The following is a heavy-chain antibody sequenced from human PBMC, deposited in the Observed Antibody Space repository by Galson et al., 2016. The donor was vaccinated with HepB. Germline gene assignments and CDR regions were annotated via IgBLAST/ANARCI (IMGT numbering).Heavy chain of an antibody. V-gene: IGHV3-23*01. D-gene: IGHD6-19*01. Sequence: SLRLSCAASGFTFSNYAMSWVRQAPGKGLEWVTAISGRADITDYGDSVKGRFTISRDNSKNALFLQMNSLRTDDTAIYYCAKNSVGAVARGNDAFDIWGQGTMVTVPS. CDR3: AKNSVGAVARGNDAFDI. CDR2: ISGRADIT. CDR1: GFTFSNYA. J-gene: IGHJ3*02.